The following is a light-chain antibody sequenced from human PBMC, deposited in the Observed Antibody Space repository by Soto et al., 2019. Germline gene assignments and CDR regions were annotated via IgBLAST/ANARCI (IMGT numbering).Light chain of an antibody. CDR3: AACDDSLNGQV. CDR2: SRN. V-gene: IGLV1-44*01. Sequence: QSVLTQPPAASGTPGQRVTITCSGSSSNIGRNSVNWYQQLPRTAPKLLIYSRNQRPSGVPDRFSVSKSGTSASLAISGLQSEDEADYYCAACDDSLNGQVFGTGTKLTVL. J-gene: IGLJ1*01. CDR1: SSNIGRNS.